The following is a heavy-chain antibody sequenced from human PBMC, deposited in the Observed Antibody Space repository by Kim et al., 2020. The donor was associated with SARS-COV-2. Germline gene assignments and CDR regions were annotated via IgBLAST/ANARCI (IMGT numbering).Heavy chain of an antibody. J-gene: IGHJ4*02. CDR3: ARDGYYYDSSVNN. V-gene: IGHV3-21*01. Sequence: YYADSVKGRFTISRDNAKNSLYLQMNSLRAEDTAVYYCARDGYYYDSSVNNWGQGTLVTVSS. D-gene: IGHD3-22*01.